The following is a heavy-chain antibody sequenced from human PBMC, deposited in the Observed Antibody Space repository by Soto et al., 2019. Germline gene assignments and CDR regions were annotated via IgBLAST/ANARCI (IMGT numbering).Heavy chain of an antibody. V-gene: IGHV1-69*13. CDR2: IIPMYGPA. CDR3: ARVTSMVRGVIDNWFDP. D-gene: IGHD3-10*01. CDR1: GGTFSSYA. J-gene: IGHJ5*02. Sequence: SVKVSWKASGGTFSSYAIHWVRQAPGQGLEWVGGIIPMYGPAKYAQRFQGRVTITADESTTTVYMELTSLTSQDTAVYYCARVTSMVRGVIDNWFDPWGHGTLVTVSS.